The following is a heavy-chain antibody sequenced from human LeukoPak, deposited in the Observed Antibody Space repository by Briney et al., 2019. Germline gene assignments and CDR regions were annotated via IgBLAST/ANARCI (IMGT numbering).Heavy chain of an antibody. CDR2: MKQDGREK. CDR1: GFTFTNHW. V-gene: IGHV3-7*01. J-gene: IGHJ6*03. CDR3: ARCPSIAQYYYYYYYMDV. D-gene: IGHD6-6*01. Sequence: GGSLRLSCVASGFTFTNHWMTWVRQAPGKGLEWVADMKQDGREKYYVDSVKGRFTISRDNAKNSLYLQMNSLRAEDTAVYYCARCPSIAQYYYYYYYMDVGGKGTTVTVSS.